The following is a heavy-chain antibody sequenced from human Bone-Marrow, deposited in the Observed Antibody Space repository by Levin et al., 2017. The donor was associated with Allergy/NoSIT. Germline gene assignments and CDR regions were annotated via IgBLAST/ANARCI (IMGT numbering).Heavy chain of an antibody. V-gene: IGHV3-49*03. J-gene: IGHJ6*02. CDR2: IRSKAYGGTT. D-gene: IGHD2-15*01. CDR1: GFTFGDYA. CDR3: TRDTPFGGRYCSGGSCYSVFDYYYYGMDV. Sequence: GESLKISCPASGFTFGDYAMSWFRQAPGKGLEWVGFIRSKAYGGTTEYAASVKGRFTISRDDSKSIAYLQMNSLKTEDTAVYYCTRDTPFGGRYCSGGSCYSVFDYYYYGMDVWGQGTTVTVSS.